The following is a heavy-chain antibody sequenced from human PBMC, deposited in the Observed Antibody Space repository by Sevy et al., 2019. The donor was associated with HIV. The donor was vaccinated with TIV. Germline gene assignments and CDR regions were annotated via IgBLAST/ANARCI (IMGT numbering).Heavy chain of an antibody. Sequence: SQTLSLTCAISGDSVSSNSAAWNWIRQSPSRGLEWLGRTYYRSKWYNDYAVSVKSRITINPDTSKNQFSLQLNSVTPEETAVYYCARDPNYYDSSGYYYYYGMDVWGQGTTVTVSS. CDR3: ARDPNYYDSSGYYYYYGMDV. CDR2: TYYRSKWYN. CDR1: GDSVSSNSAA. J-gene: IGHJ6*02. V-gene: IGHV6-1*01. D-gene: IGHD3-22*01.